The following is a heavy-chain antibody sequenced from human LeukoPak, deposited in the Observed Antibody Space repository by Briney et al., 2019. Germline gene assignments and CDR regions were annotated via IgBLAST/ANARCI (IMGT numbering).Heavy chain of an antibody. D-gene: IGHD3-16*01. CDR2: ISPSGDIT. CDR1: GFTFSNHG. Sequence: GGSLRLSCAASGFTFSNHGMNWVRQAPGKGLEWVSGISPSGDITYYADSVKGRFTISRDNSKNTLYLQMNSLRAEDTAVYYCAKASPLQQGGPWGQGTLVTVSS. J-gene: IGHJ5*02. V-gene: IGHV3-23*01. CDR3: AKASPLQQGGP.